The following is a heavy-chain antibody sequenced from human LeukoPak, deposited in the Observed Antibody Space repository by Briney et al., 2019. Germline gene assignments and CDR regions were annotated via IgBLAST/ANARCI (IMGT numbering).Heavy chain of an antibody. CDR2: IYYSGST. D-gene: IGHD6-13*01. CDR1: GGSFSDYY. V-gene: IGHV4-31*11. J-gene: IGHJ4*02. CDR3: AREIAAAGTDYFDY. Sequence: SETLSLTCAVYGGSFSDYYWTWIRQHPGKGLEWIGYIYYSGSTYYNPSLKSRVTISVDTSKNQFSLKLSSVTAADTAVYYCAREIAAAGTDYFDYWGQGTLVTVSS.